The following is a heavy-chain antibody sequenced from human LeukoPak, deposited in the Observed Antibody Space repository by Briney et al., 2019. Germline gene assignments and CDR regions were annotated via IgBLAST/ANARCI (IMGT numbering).Heavy chain of an antibody. CDR2: ISYDGSHK. Sequence: GGSLRLSCAASGFAFNSYGMHWVRQAPGKGLEWVAVISYDGSHKYYADSVKGRFTISRDNSKNTLYLQMNSLRAEDTAVYYCARDLELVYYDSSGYDYWGQGTLVIVSS. CDR1: GFAFNSYG. D-gene: IGHD3-22*01. V-gene: IGHV3-30*03. CDR3: ARDLELVYYDSSGYDY. J-gene: IGHJ4*02.